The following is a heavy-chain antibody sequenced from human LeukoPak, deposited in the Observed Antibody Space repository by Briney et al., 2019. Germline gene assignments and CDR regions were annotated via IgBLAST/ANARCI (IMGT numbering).Heavy chain of an antibody. CDR3: ARILWGSSASNWFDP. V-gene: IGHV3-7*01. Sequence: GGSLRLSCAASGFTFSNYWMTWVRQAPGKGLEWVASIKEDGSEKYFVDSVKGRFTISRDNAKNSLYLQMNSLRAEDTAVYCCARILWGSSASNWFDPWGQGTLVTVAS. D-gene: IGHD3-10*01. CDR1: GFTFSNYW. CDR2: IKEDGSEK. J-gene: IGHJ5*02.